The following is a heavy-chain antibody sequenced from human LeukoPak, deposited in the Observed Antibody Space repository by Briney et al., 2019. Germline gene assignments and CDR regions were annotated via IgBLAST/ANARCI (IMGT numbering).Heavy chain of an antibody. D-gene: IGHD3-10*01. CDR2: INSDGRST. CDR1: GFTFSSDW. V-gene: IGHV3-74*01. CDR3: AREAILWFGEFA. J-gene: IGHJ5*02. Sequence: GGSLRLSCAASGFTFSSDWMHWVRQAPGKGLVWVSRINSDGRSTSYADSVKGRFTISRDNAKNTLYQQMNSLRAEDTAVYYCAREAILWFGEFAWGQGTLVTVSS.